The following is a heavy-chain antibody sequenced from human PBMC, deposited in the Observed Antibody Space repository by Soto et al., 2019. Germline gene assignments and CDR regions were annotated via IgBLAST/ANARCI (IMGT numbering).Heavy chain of an antibody. Sequence: ASVKVSCKASGYTFTSYDINWVRQATGQGLEWMGWMSPNSGNTGYAQKFQGRVTMTRNTSISTAYMELSSLRSEDTAVYYCARAPSRLHRKPSHRPLDFWGQGTLVTVSS. CDR2: MSPNSGNT. CDR1: GYTFTSYD. D-gene: IGHD4-4*01. V-gene: IGHV1-8*01. CDR3: ARAPSRLHRKPSHRPLDF. J-gene: IGHJ4*02.